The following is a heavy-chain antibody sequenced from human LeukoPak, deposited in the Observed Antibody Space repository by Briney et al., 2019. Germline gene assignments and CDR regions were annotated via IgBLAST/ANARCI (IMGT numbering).Heavy chain of an antibody. V-gene: IGHV4-39*01. Sequence: SETLSLTRTVSGGSISTSRYYWCRIRQPPGKGLEWIGNIYYSGSTYYNPSLKSRVTISVDTSKNQFSLKLSSVTAADTAVYYCASRGPGARWDYWGQGTLVTVSS. CDR2: IYYSGST. D-gene: IGHD4-23*01. J-gene: IGHJ4*02. CDR1: GGSISTSRYY. CDR3: ASRGPGARWDY.